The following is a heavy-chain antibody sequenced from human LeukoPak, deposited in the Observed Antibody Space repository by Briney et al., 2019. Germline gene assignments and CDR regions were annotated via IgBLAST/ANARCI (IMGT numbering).Heavy chain of an antibody. V-gene: IGHV3-30*18. D-gene: IGHD1-26*01. CDR3: AKLVGATDYFDY. CDR2: ISYDGSNK. J-gene: IGHJ4*02. CDR1: GFTFISYG. Sequence: GGSRRLSCAASGFTFISYGMHWVRKAPGKGLEWVAVISYDGSNKYYADSVKGRFTISRDNSKNTLYLQMNSLRAEDTAVYYCAKLVGATDYFDYWGQGTLVTVSS.